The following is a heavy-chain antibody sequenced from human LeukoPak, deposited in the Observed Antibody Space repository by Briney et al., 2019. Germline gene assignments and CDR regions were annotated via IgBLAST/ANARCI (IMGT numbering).Heavy chain of an antibody. CDR3: ARAPQIYCSSTNCYPREGYYYMDV. D-gene: IGHD2-2*01. Sequence: SETLSLTCAVYGENFSIYFYSWIRQPPGKGLEWIGEINHGGSTSYNPSLKSRVTISLDTSKNQFSLKLSSVTAADTAVYYCARAPQIYCSSTNCYPREGYYYMDVWGKGTTVTVSS. V-gene: IGHV4-34*01. CDR1: GENFSIYF. CDR2: INHGGST. J-gene: IGHJ6*03.